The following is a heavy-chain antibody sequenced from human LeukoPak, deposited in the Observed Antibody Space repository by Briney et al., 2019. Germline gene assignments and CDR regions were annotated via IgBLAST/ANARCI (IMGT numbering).Heavy chain of an antibody. CDR2: INHSGST. Sequence: PSETLSLPCAVYGGSFSGYYWSWIRQPPGKGLEWIGEINHSGSTYYNPSLKSRVTISVDTSKNQFSLKLSSVTAADAAVYYCARVGAFPYYYDSSGYYMPHDAFDIWGQGTMVTVSS. CDR1: GGSFSGYY. V-gene: IGHV4-34*01. J-gene: IGHJ3*02. CDR3: ARVGAFPYYYDSSGYYMPHDAFDI. D-gene: IGHD3-22*01.